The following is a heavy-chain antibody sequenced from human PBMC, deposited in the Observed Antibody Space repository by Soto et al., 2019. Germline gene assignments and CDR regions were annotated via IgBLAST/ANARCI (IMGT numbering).Heavy chain of an antibody. J-gene: IGHJ6*02. Sequence: SETLSLTCTVSGGSINSYYWSWIRQPPGKGLEWIGYIYYSGSTNYNPSLQSRVTISVDTSKNQFSLKVSSVTAADTAVYYCARVRRNYYYDYSMDVWGQGTTVTVS. CDR2: IYYSGST. CDR1: GGSINSYY. V-gene: IGHV4-59*01. CDR3: ARVRRNYYYDYSMDV.